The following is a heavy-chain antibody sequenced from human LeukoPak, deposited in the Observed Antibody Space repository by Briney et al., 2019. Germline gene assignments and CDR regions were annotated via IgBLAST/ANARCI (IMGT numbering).Heavy chain of an antibody. CDR3: ARDPYSYGDYYYYYMDI. V-gene: IGHV3-21*01. D-gene: IGHD5-18*01. CDR1: GFSFSSYT. CDR2: TSSSSIYI. Sequence: GGSLRLSCAATGFSFSSYTVNWVRQAPGKGLEWVSSTSSSSIYIYYADSLKGRFTISRDNAKNTLYLQMNSLRAEDTAVYYCARDPYSYGDYYYYYMDIWGKGTTVTISS. J-gene: IGHJ6*03.